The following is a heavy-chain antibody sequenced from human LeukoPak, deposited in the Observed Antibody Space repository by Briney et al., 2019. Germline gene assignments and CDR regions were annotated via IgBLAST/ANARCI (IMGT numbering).Heavy chain of an antibody. CDR2: ISSSGSTI. CDR1: GFIFSSYA. V-gene: IGHV3-48*04. D-gene: IGHD2-2*01. CDR3: ASTFCISTSCYAVFGY. J-gene: IGHJ4*02. Sequence: PGGSLRLSCAASGFIFSSYAMSWVRQAPGKGLEWVSYISSSGSTIYYADSVKGRFTISRDNAKNSLYLQMNSLRAEDTAVYYCASTFCISTSCYAVFGYWGQGTLVTVSS.